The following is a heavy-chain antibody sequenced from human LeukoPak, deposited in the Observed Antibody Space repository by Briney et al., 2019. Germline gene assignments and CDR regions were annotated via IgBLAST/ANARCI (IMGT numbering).Heavy chain of an antibody. J-gene: IGHJ4*02. CDR2: IYYSGST. CDR1: GGSISSHY. Sequence: SETLSLTCTVSGGSISSHYWSWIRQPPGKGLEWIWYIYYSGSTNYNPSLKSRVKISVDTSKNQFSLKLSSVTAADTAVYYCARIYYDILTGYYTYFDYWGQGTLVTVSS. CDR3: ARIYYDILTGYYTYFDY. V-gene: IGHV4-59*11. D-gene: IGHD3-9*01.